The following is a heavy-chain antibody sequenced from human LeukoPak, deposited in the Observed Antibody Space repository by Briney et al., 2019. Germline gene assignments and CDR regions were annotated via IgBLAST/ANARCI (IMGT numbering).Heavy chain of an antibody. D-gene: IGHD5-12*01. CDR2: IRSKAYGGTT. CDR3: TSPLADIVATIGRR. J-gene: IGHJ4*02. V-gene: IGHV3-49*03. CDR1: GFTFGDYA. Sequence: GGSLRLSCTASGFTFGDYAMSWFRQAPGKGLEWVGFIRSKAYGGTTEYAASVKGRFTISRDDSKSIAYLQMNSLKTEDTAVYYCTSPLADIVATIGRRWGQGTLVTVSS.